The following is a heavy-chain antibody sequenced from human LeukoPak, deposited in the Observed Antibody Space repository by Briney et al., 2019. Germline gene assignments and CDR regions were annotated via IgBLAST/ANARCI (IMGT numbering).Heavy chain of an antibody. CDR1: GFTFGTYG. V-gene: IGHV3-33*01. D-gene: IGHD4/OR15-4a*01. CDR3: ARVWGVGHAYGAIDH. CDR2: IWYDGSNK. Sequence: GGSLRLSCAASGFTFGTYGMHWVRQAPGKGLEWVAVIWYDGSNKYYADFVKGRFTISRDNSNNTVYLQMNSLRVEDTALYYCARVWGVGHAYGAIDHWGQGALVAVSS. J-gene: IGHJ4*02.